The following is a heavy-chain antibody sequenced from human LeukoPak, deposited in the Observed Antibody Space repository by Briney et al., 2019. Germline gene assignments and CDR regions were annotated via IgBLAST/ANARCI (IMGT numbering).Heavy chain of an antibody. CDR2: ISSSSSYI. V-gene: IGHV3-21*01. J-gene: IGHJ5*02. Sequence: GGSLRLSCAASGFTFSSYSMNWVRQAPGKGLEWVSSISSSSSYIYYADSVKGRFTISRDNAKNSLYLQMNSLRAEDTAVYYCARFDGTNWFDPWGQGTLATVSS. CDR1: GFTFSSYS. D-gene: IGHD3-9*01. CDR3: ARFDGTNWFDP.